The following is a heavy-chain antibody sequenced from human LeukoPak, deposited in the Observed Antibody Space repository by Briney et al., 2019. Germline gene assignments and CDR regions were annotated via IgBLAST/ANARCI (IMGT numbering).Heavy chain of an antibody. CDR2: ISYDGSNK. CDR1: GFTFSSYG. CDR3: ARDPTTSSGYHENWFDP. D-gene: IGHD3-22*01. J-gene: IGHJ5*02. Sequence: PGRSLRLSCAASGFTFSSYGMHWVRQAPGKGLEWVAVISYDGSNKYYADSVKGRFTISRDNSKNTLYLQMNSLRAEDTAVYYCARDPTTSSGYHENWFDPWGQGTLVTVSS. V-gene: IGHV3-30*03.